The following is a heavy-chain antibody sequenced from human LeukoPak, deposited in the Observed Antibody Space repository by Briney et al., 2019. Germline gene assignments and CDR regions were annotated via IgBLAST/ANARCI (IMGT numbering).Heavy chain of an antibody. CDR3: AKDQAEYYYDSSGYWLY. V-gene: IGHV3-23*01. J-gene: IGHJ4*02. CDR1: GFTFSSYA. D-gene: IGHD3-22*01. CDR2: ISGSGGST. Sequence: GGSLILSCAASGFTFSSYAMSWVRQAPGKGLEWVSAISGSGGSTYYADSVKGRFTISRDNSKNTLYLQMNSLRAEDTAVYYCAKDQAEYYYDSSGYWLYWGQGTLVTVSS.